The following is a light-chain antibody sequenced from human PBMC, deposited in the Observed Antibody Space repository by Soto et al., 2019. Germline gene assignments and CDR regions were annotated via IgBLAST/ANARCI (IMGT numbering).Light chain of an antibody. V-gene: IGLV2-14*01. CDR2: EVS. J-gene: IGLJ1*01. CDR3: SSYTSSSTPCV. CDR1: SSDVGGYNS. Sequence: QSVLTQPASVSGPPGQSITISCTGTSSDVGGYNSVSWYQQHPGKAPKLMTYEVSNRPSGVSNRFSGSKSGSTASLTISGLQAEDEADYYCSSYTSSSTPCVFGTGTKVTVL.